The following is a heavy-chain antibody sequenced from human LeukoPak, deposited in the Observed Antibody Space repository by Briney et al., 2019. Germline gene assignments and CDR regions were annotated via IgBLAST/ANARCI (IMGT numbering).Heavy chain of an antibody. D-gene: IGHD4-17*01. CDR2: IKRDGSEK. J-gene: IGHJ4*02. V-gene: IGHV3-7*03. CDR3: ARHKENYGDSCLDDY. Sequence: GGSLRLSCTASGFTFSNSWMNWVRQAPGKGLEWVANIKRDGSEKHYVDSVKGRFTISRDNSKNTLYLQMNSLRAEDTAVYYCARHKENYGDSCLDDYWGQGTLVTVSS. CDR1: GFTFSNSW.